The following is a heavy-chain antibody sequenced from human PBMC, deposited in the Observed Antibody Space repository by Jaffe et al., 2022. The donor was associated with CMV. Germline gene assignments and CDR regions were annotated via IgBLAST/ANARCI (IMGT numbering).Heavy chain of an antibody. CDR3: ARLPYYYDSSGQTMHY. V-gene: IGHV3-53*02. CDR2: IYSGGST. CDR1: GFTVSSNY. J-gene: IGHJ4*02. D-gene: IGHD3-22*01. Sequence: EVQLVETGGGLIQPGGSLRLSCAASGFTVSSNYMSWVRQAPGKGLEWVSVIYSGGSTYYADSVKGRFTISRDNSKNTLYLQMNSLRAEDTAVYYCARLPYYYDSSGQTMHYWGQGTLVTVSS.